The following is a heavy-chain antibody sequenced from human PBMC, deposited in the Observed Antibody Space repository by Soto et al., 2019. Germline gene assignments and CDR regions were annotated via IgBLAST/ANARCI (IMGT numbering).Heavy chain of an antibody. V-gene: IGHV1-24*01. CDR3: ATGLGDFWSGHNWFDP. CDR2: FDPEDGET. J-gene: IGHJ5*02. D-gene: IGHD3-3*01. Sequence: ASVKVSCKVSGYTLTELSMHWVRPAHGKGLEWMGGFDPEDGETIYAQKFQGRVTMTEDTSTDTAYMELSSLRSEDTAVYYCATGLGDFWSGHNWFDPWGQGTLVTVSS. CDR1: GYTLTELS.